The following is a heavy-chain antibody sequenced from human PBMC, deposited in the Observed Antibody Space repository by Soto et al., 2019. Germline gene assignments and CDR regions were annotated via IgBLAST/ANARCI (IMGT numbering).Heavy chain of an antibody. J-gene: IGHJ4*02. CDR1: RFTFSGYS. Sequence: EVQLLESGGGLVQPGGSLRLSCAASRFTFSGYSMSWVRQAPGKGLEWVSGISGSGGSTYYADSVKGRFTLSSDNSESTLFLQMNSLRAEDTALYYCAKSYGDTWKHYYFDYWGQGTLVTVSS. V-gene: IGHV3-23*01. CDR3: AKSYGDTWKHYYFDY. CDR2: ISGSGGST. D-gene: IGHD3-3*02.